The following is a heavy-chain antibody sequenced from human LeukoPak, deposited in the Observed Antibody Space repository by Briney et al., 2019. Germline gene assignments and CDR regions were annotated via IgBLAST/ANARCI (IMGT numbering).Heavy chain of an antibody. Sequence: PGGSLRLSCAASGFTFSTYWMHWVRHAPGKGLLWVSRINSDGSSTSYADSVKGRFTISRDNAKNTLYLQMNSLRVEDTAVYYCARGFITFGGVIVDYWDQGTLVTVSS. V-gene: IGHV3-74*01. J-gene: IGHJ4*02. CDR3: ARGFITFGGVIVDY. CDR2: INSDGSST. CDR1: GFTFSTYW. D-gene: IGHD3-16*02.